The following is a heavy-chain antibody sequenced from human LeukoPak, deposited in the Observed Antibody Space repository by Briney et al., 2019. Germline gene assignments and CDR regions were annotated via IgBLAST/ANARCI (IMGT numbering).Heavy chain of an antibody. CDR1: GFTVSSNS. CDR2: IYSDNT. Sequence: GGSLRLSCTVSGFTVSSNSMSWVRQAPGKGLEWVSFIYSDNTHYSDSVKGRFTISRDNSKNTLYLQMNSLRAEDTAVYYCAGAHYDSSGYYSPYWGQGPLVTVSS. V-gene: IGHV3-53*01. D-gene: IGHD3-22*01. J-gene: IGHJ4*02. CDR3: AGAHYDSSGYYSPY.